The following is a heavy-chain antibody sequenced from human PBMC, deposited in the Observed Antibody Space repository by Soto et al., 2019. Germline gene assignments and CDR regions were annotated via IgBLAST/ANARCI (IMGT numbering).Heavy chain of an antibody. D-gene: IGHD5-12*01. CDR3: VRGLDWLRNY. CDR2: MNPNSGDT. V-gene: IGHV1-8*01. Sequence: QVQLVQSGAEVKKPGASVKVSCKATGYTFTTYDINWVRQATGQGLEWMGWMNPNSGDTGYAQKFQGRVTMTRDTSISTAYMELSTLTAEDTAVYYCVRGLDWLRNYWGQGTLVTVSS. J-gene: IGHJ4*02. CDR1: GYTFTTYD.